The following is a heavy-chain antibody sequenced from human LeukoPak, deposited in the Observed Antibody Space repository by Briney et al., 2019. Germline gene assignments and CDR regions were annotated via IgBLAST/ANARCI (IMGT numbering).Heavy chain of an antibody. V-gene: IGHV3-33*05. Sequence: GGSLRLPCVASGFTLSTYGMPWLRQAPGKGLEWVAVMTYDGNNQYYADSVKGRFSVSRGNSRNTLYLQMNSLRAEDTAVYYCARIRMPTSTGDAFDVWGQGTMVPVSS. CDR2: MTYDGNNQ. CDR3: ARIRMPTSTGDAFDV. D-gene: IGHD2-15*01. CDR1: GFTLSTYG. J-gene: IGHJ3*01.